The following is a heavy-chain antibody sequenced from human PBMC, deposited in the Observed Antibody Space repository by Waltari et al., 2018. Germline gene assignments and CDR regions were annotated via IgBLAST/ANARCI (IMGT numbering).Heavy chain of an antibody. CDR2: IYYSGST. D-gene: IGHD6-19*01. J-gene: IGHJ3*02. V-gene: IGHV4-59*11. Sequence: QVQLQESGPGLVKPSETLSLTCTVSGGSISSHYWSWIRQPPGKGLEWIGYIYYSGSTNYNPSLKSRVTISVDTSKNQFSLKLSSVTAADTAVYYCERVPGIAVAADAFDIWGQGTMVTVSS. CDR1: GGSISSHY. CDR3: ERVPGIAVAADAFDI.